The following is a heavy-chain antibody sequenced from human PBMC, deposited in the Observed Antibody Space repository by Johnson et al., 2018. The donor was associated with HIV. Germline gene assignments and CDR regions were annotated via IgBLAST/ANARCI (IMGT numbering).Heavy chain of an antibody. CDR1: GFTFSSYW. CDR2: IKEDGSEK. J-gene: IGHJ3*02. CDR3: ARDIDSSWSSTHLLASDI. D-gene: IGHD6-13*01. V-gene: IGHV3-7*05. Sequence: VQLVESGGALVQPGGSLRLSCAASGFTFSSYWMTWVRQAPGKGLEWVANIKEDGSEKYYVDSVKGRFTISRDNAKNSLYLQMNGLRAEDTAVYYCARDIDSSWSSTHLLASDIWGQGTMVSVSS.